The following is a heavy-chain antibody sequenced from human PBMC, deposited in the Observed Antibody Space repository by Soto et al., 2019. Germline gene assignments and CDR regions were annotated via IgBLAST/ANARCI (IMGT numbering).Heavy chain of an antibody. V-gene: IGHV1-69*08. J-gene: IGHJ5*02. CDR2: IIPILNTP. CDR1: VDSFSSHA. CDR3: ARRGAVAGRSDIGWFDP. D-gene: IGHD6-19*01. Sequence: QVQLVQSGAEVKKPGSSVKVSCKVLVDSFSSHAITWLRQAPGQGPDWMGRIIPILNTPTYAQKFQGRVTITAEKSASTVYMEMTNWRSEDTVVYYCARRGAVAGRSDIGWFDPWGQGTLVTVSS.